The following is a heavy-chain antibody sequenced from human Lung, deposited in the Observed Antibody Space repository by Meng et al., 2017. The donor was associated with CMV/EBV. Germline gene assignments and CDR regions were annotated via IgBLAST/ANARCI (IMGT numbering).Heavy chain of an antibody. CDR2: INPRSGDT. D-gene: IGHD3-22*01. J-gene: IGHJ5*02. V-gene: IGHV1-2*02. CDR3: ARCNSYYDSSGPFGP. CDR1: GYTFGDYF. Sequence: ASXXVSXKAFGYTFGDYFMHWVRQAPGQGLEWMGWINPRSGDTNYAQEFQGRVTMTRDTAISATYMELRRLRPDDTAVYYCARCNSYYDSSGPFGPWGQGTXVTVSS.